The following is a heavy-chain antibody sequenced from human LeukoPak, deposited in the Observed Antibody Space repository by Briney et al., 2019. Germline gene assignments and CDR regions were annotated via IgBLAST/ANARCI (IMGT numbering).Heavy chain of an antibody. CDR2: ISSSGTTI. CDR3: ARADY. CDR1: GFTFSSFE. Sequence: GGSLRLSCAASGFTFSSFEMNWVRPAPGKGLEWVSYISSSGTTIYYADSVKGRFTTSRDNAKNSLYLQMNSLRPEDTADYYCARADYWGQGALVTVSS. J-gene: IGHJ4*02. V-gene: IGHV3-48*03.